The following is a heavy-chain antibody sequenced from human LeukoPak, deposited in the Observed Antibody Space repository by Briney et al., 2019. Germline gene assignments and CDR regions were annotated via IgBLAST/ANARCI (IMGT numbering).Heavy chain of an antibody. CDR1: GFTFSTYS. D-gene: IGHD6-19*01. V-gene: IGHV3-48*02. Sequence: GGSLRLSCGASGFTFSTYSMNWVRQAPGKGLEWVSYISSSSSTIYYADSVKGRFTVSRDNAQSSLYLQMDSLRDEDTAVYYCARDQFSSGWYTGYWGQGTLVTVSS. CDR3: ARDQFSSGWYTGY. J-gene: IGHJ4*02. CDR2: ISSSSSTI.